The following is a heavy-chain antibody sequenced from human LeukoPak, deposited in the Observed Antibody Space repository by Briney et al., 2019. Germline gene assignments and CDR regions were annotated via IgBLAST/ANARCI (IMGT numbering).Heavy chain of an antibody. J-gene: IGHJ3*02. CDR2: INPNSGGT. CDR3: ARDGVVPAVNDAFDI. D-gene: IGHD2-2*01. CDR1: GYTFTGYY. V-gene: IGHV1-2*02. Sequence: GASVKVSCKASGYTFTGYYMHWVRQAPGQGLEWMGWINPNSGGTNYAQKFQGRVTMTRDTSISTAYMELSRPRSDDTAVYYCARDGVVPAVNDAFDIWGQGTMVTVSS.